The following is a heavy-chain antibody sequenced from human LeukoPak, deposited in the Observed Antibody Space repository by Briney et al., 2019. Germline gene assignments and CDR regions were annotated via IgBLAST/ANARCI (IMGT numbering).Heavy chain of an antibody. Sequence: PGGSLRLSCAASGFTFSDYYMSWIRQAPGKGLEWVSYISSSSSYTNYADSVKGRFTISRDNAKNSLYLQMNSLRAEDTAVYYCARNSGSYQIDYWGQGTLVTVSS. CDR3: ARNSGSYQIDY. CDR2: ISSSSSYT. D-gene: IGHD1-26*01. CDR1: GFTFSDYY. J-gene: IGHJ4*02. V-gene: IGHV3-11*03.